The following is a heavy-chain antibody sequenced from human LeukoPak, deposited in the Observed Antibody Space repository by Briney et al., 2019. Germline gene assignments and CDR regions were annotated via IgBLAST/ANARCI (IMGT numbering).Heavy chain of an antibody. J-gene: IGHJ4*02. CDR2: INPYGSDT. V-gene: IGHV3-7*01. CDR1: GFTFSSYW. D-gene: IGHD2-2*01. Sequence: PGGSLRLSCAASGFTFSSYWMSWVRQAPGKRLEWVANINPYGSDTYYADSVKGRFTISRDNAENSLFLQINSLRAEDTAVYYCTRVRVVVPSAFDYCDFWGQGTLVTVSS. CDR3: TRVRVVVPSAFDYCDF.